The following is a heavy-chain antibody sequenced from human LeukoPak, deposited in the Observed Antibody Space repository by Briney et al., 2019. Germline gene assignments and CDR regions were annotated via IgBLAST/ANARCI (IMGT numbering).Heavy chain of an antibody. CDR3: ARKSASGNYPLDY. Sequence: YPGGSLSLSCTAAAFTLSSYEVSWVRQAAGKGLEWVSVISADSATTFYADSVKGRFTISRDNAKNTVFLQMSSLRAEDTALYYCARKSASGNYPLDYWGQGTLVTVSS. J-gene: IGHJ4*02. D-gene: IGHD3-10*01. CDR1: AFTLSSYE. CDR2: ISADSATT. V-gene: IGHV3-23*01.